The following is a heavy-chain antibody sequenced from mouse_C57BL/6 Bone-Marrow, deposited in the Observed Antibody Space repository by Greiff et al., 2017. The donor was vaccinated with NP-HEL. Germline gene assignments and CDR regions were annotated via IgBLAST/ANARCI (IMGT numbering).Heavy chain of an antibody. J-gene: IGHJ2*01. V-gene: IGHV5-9*01. CDR1: GFTFSSYT. CDR2: ISGGGGNT. D-gene: IGHD1-1*01. Sequence: VMLVESGGGLVKPGGSLKLSCAASGFTFSSYTMSWVRQTPEKRLEWVATISGGGGNTYYPDSVKGRFTISRDNAKNTLYLQMSSLRSEDTALYYCARQSTTVGDYWGQGTTLTVSS. CDR3: ARQSTTVGDY.